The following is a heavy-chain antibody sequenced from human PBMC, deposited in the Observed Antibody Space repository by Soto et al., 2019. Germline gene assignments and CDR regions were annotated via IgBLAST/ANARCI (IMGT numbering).Heavy chain of an antibody. Sequence: QVQLVQSGAEVKKPGASVKVSCKASGYPFGGYAIGWVRQAPGQGLEWMGWVSAHTGDSGYAQRFQGRVTLTTETSTSTAYMELRGLRSDDTAVYYCARPSTSYGDYGWSLAYWGQGTLVTGSS. CDR2: VSAHTGDS. V-gene: IGHV1-18*01. J-gene: IGHJ4*02. D-gene: IGHD4-17*01. CDR3: ARPSTSYGDYGWSLAY. CDR1: GYPFGGYA.